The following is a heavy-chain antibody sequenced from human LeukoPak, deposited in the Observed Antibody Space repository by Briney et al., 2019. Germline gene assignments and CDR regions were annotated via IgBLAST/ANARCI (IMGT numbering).Heavy chain of an antibody. CDR2: VWSDGSNR. D-gene: IGHD1-14*01. CDR1: GFTFNTYG. CDR3: ATETNGRHYDY. J-gene: IGHJ4*02. V-gene: IGHV3-33*03. Sequence: GGSLRLSCAASGFTFNTYGMHWVRQAPGKGLEWIAVVWSDGSNRFYADSVEGRFTISRDNANNFLYLQMNSLRAEDTAVYYCATETNGRHYDYWGQGTLLTVSS.